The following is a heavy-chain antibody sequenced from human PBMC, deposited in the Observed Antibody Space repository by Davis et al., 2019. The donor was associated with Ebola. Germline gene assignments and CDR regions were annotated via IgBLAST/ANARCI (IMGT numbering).Heavy chain of an antibody. V-gene: IGHV3-43*02. CDR1: GFTFDDYA. CDR3: AKTPRYCSGDSCYGGYFDY. CDR2: ITGDGGRT. D-gene: IGHD2-15*01. J-gene: IGHJ4*02. Sequence: GESLKISCAASGFTFDDYAMHWVRQAPGKGLEWVSFITGDGGRTYYADSVKGRFTISRDNFKTTVYLEMNSLRAEDTAVYYCAKTPRYCSGDSCYGGYFDYWGQGTLVTVSS.